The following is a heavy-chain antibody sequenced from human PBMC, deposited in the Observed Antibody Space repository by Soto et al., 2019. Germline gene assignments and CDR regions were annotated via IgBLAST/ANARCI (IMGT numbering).Heavy chain of an antibody. V-gene: IGHV4-31*03. J-gene: IGHJ4*02. D-gene: IGHD3-10*01. CDR1: GGSISSGGYY. Sequence: SETLSLTCTVSGGSISSGGYYWSWIRQHPGKGLEWIGYIYYSGSTYYNPSLKSRVTISVDTSKNQFSLKLSSVTAADTAVYYCARDGPRGVVDYWGQGTLVTVSS. CDR3: ARDGPRGVVDY. CDR2: IYYSGST.